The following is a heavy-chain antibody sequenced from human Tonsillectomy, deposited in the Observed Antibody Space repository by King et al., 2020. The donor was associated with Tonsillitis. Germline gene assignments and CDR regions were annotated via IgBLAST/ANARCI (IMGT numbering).Heavy chain of an antibody. J-gene: IGHJ4*02. CDR1: GGSISPYH. CDR2: LYHSGSP. CDR3: ARATTSYDGSTGYPLIDY. V-gene: IGHV4-59*01. Sequence: VQLQESGPGLVKPSETLSLTCTVSGGSISPYHWTWIRQPPGEGLDWIAYLYHSGSPTSNPSLKSRVTISLDKAKNHLSLRLSSVTAADTAVYYCARATTSYDGSTGYPLIDYWGRGTLVTVSS. D-gene: IGHD3-22*01.